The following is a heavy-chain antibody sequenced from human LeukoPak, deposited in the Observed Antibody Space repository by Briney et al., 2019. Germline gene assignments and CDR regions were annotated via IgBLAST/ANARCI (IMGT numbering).Heavy chain of an antibody. J-gene: IGHJ4*02. CDR3: ARKTDTSMLGDY. CDR2: MRDNGRDK. CDR1: GFTLSSYG. Sequence: GGSLRLSCAASGFTLSSYGIHWVRQAPGKGLEWVSFMRDNGRDKYYRDSVKGRFTTSRDNSKNTLYLQMNSLRVEDTAVYYCARKTDTSMLGDYWGQGTLVTVSS. V-gene: IGHV3-30*02. D-gene: IGHD5-18*01.